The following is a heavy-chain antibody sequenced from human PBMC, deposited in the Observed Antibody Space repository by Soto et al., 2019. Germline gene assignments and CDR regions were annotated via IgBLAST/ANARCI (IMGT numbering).Heavy chain of an antibody. J-gene: IGHJ6*02. D-gene: IGHD2-15*01. CDR2: VIPIFGTP. CDR3: ARSQGGSSSLDIYYYYYYGMDV. CDR1: GGTFSTYA. V-gene: IGHV1-69*13. Sequence: SVKVSCKAPGGTFSTYAISWVRQAPGQGLEWMGGVIPIFGTPKYAQKFQGRVTITADESTSTGYMELRSLRSEDTAVYYCARSQGGSSSLDIYYYYYYGMDVWGQGTTVTAP.